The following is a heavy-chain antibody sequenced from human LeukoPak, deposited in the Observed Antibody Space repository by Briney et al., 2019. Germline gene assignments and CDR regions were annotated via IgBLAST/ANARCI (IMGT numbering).Heavy chain of an antibody. CDR3: ARDLGVVPAANLDR. J-gene: IGHJ5*02. D-gene: IGHD2-2*01. CDR1: RYTSSIYG. Sequence: ASAKVSCKASRYTSSIYGTSWVSPAPRQRVEWMGCISAYNGNTNYAQKRQGRVTMTTDTSTSTAYMELRSLRSDDAALYYCARDLGVVPAANLDRWGQGTLVTVSS. V-gene: IGHV1-18*01. CDR2: ISAYNGNT.